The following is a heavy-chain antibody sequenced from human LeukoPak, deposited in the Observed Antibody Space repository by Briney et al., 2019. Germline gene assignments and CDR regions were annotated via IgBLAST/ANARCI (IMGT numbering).Heavy chain of an antibody. J-gene: IGHJ6*03. Sequence: SETLSLTCSVSGASITSGSYYCNWIRQPAGQGLEWIGRIYTRGSTNDNPSLTSRVTISVDNSKNQFSVELTSVTAADTAVYYCARDSGRFPYYYYMDVWGKGTTVTVSS. CDR1: GASITSGSYY. D-gene: IGHD3-3*01. CDR3: ARDSGRFPYYYYMDV. CDR2: IYTRGST. V-gene: IGHV4-61*02.